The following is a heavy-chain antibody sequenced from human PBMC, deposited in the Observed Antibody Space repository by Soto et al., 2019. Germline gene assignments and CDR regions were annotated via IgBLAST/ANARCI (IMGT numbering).Heavy chain of an antibody. CDR2: ISGTGSDT. CDR1: GFIFSSFS. J-gene: IGHJ4*02. Sequence: EVQLLESGGGLVQPGGSLRLSCAASGFIFSSFSMGWVRQAPGKGLEWVAGISGTGSDTDYADCVKGRFTISRDNSKSTLYLQMNSLRPEDTALYYWAKGPRRFDSWGQGTLVTVSS. V-gene: IGHV3-23*01. CDR3: AKGPRRFDS.